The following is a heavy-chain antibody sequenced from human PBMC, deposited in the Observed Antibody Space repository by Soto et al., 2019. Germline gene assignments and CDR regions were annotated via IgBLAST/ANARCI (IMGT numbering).Heavy chain of an antibody. D-gene: IGHD6-6*01. CDR2: IYSGGQI. CDR1: GFNVAGKY. Sequence: PGGSLRLSCAASGFNVAGKYMSWVRQAPGKGLEWVSVIYSGGQIYYADSVKGRFTISIDNSKNTVNLDMNALRAEDTATYCCARINWSTRGSSSDTWGQGTLVTVSS. CDR3: ARINWSTRGSSSDT. V-gene: IGHV3-53*01. J-gene: IGHJ5*02.